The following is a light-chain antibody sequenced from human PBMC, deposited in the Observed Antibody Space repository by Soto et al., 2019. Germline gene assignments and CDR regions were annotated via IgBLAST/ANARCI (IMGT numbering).Light chain of an antibody. CDR1: QSISRW. CDR3: QQYNGYSTWT. CDR2: DAS. Sequence: DIQMTQSPSTLSASVGDRVTIACRASQSISRWLAWYQQKPGKAPKVLIWDASSLHSGVPSRFSGSGYGTDFTLSISSLQPDDVGTYYCQQYNGYSTWTFGQGTKVEIK. J-gene: IGKJ1*01. V-gene: IGKV1-5*01.